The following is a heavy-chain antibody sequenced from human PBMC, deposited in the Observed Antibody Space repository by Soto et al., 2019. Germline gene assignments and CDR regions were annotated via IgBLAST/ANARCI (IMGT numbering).Heavy chain of an antibody. V-gene: IGHV3-30-3*01. CDR3: ARDRPLWELEGVFDY. CDR1: GFTFSSYA. Sequence: GGSLRLSCAASGFTFSSYAMHWVRQAPGKGLEWVAVISYDGSNKYYADSVKGRFTISRDNSKNTLYLQMNSLRAEDTAVYYCARDRPLWELEGVFDYWGQGTLVTVSS. CDR2: ISYDGSNK. D-gene: IGHD1-26*01. J-gene: IGHJ4*02.